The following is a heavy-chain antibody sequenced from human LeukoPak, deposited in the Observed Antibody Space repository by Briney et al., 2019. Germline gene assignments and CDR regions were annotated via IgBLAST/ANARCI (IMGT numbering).Heavy chain of an antibody. Sequence: GGSLRLSCATSGFTFSSHDMDWVRQAPGKGLEWVANIKQDGSEKYYVDSVKGRFTISRDNAKNSLYLQMNSLRAEDTAVYYCARDKVVGATYFDYWGQGTLVTVSS. CDR2: IKQDGSEK. J-gene: IGHJ4*02. CDR1: GFTFSSHD. D-gene: IGHD1-26*01. V-gene: IGHV3-7*01. CDR3: ARDKVVGATYFDY.